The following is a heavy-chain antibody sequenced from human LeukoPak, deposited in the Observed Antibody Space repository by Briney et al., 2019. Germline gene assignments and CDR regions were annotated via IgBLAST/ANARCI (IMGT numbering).Heavy chain of an antibody. J-gene: IGHJ4*02. CDR2: ISGSGGST. Sequence: GGSMRLSCAASGFTFSNAWMSWVRQAPGKGLEWVSAISGSGGSTYYADSVKGRFTISRDNSKNTLYLQMNSLRAEDTAVYYCAKDPFYDSSGLYYFDYWGQGTLVTVSS. CDR1: GFTFSNAW. V-gene: IGHV3-23*01. D-gene: IGHD3-22*01. CDR3: AKDPFYDSSGLYYFDY.